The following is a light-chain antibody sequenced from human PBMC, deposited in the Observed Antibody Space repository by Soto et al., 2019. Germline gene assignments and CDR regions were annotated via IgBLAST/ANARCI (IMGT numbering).Light chain of an antibody. J-gene: IGKJ4*01. V-gene: IGKV3-11*01. Sequence: EIVLTQSPATLSLSPGERATLSCRASQSISNNLAWYQQKPGQAPRLLIYDASNRATGIPARSSGSGSGTDFTLTISSLEPEDFAVYYCQQRSNWLALTFGGGTKVEIK. CDR2: DAS. CDR1: QSISNN. CDR3: QQRSNWLALT.